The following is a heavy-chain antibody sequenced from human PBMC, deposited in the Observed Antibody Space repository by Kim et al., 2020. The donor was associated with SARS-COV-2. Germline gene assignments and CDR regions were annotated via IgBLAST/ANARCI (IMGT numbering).Heavy chain of an antibody. CDR2: INHSGST. Sequence: SETLSLTCAVYGGSFSGYYWSWIRQPPGKGLEWIGEINHSGSTNYNPSLKSRVTISVDTSKNQFSLKLSSVTAADTAVYYCARQIAVAGMFYYYYYMDVWGKGTTVTVSS. J-gene: IGHJ6*03. CDR1: GGSFSGYY. D-gene: IGHD6-19*01. CDR3: ARQIAVAGMFYYYYYMDV. V-gene: IGHV4-34*01.